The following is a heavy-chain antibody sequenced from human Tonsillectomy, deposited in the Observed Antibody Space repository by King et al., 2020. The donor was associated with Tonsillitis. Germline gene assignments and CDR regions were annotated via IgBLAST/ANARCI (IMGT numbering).Heavy chain of an antibody. CDR3: ASGYCSSTNCYTEGDY. Sequence: VQLVESGGGLVQPGGSLRLSCAASGFTFSSYWMHWVRQAPGKGLVWVSRIKTYGSSTSSADSVKGRFTISRDNAKNTLYLQMNSLRAEDTAVYYCASGYCSSTNCYTEGDYWGQGTLVTVSS. V-gene: IGHV3-74*01. J-gene: IGHJ4*02. CDR1: GFTFSSYW. CDR2: IKTYGSST. D-gene: IGHD2-2*02.